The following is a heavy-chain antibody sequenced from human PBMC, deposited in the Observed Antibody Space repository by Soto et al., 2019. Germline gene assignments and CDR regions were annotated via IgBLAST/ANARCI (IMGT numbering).Heavy chain of an antibody. V-gene: IGHV4-39*01. D-gene: IGHD2-15*01. CDR3: ASPRRYCSGGSCRYGDAFDI. J-gene: IGHJ3*02. Sequence: QLQLQESGPGLVKPSETLSLTCTVSGGSISSSSYYWGWIRQPPGKGLEWIGSIYYSGSTYYNPSLKSRVTISVDTSKNQFSLKLRSVTAADTAVYYCASPRRYCSGGSCRYGDAFDIWGQGTMVTVSS. CDR2: IYYSGST. CDR1: GGSISSSSYY.